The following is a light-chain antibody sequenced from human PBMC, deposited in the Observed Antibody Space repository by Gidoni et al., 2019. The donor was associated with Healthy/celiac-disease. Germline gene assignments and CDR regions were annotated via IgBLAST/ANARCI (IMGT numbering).Light chain of an antibody. CDR2: DAS. Sequence: EIVLTQSPATLSLSPGERATLPCRASQSVSSYLAWYQQKPGQAPRLLSYDASNRATRIPARFSGSGSGTDFTLTISSLEPEEFAVYYCQQRSNWAPEVTFGGGTKVEIK. V-gene: IGKV3-11*01. CDR3: QQRSNWAPEVT. J-gene: IGKJ4*01. CDR1: QSVSSY.